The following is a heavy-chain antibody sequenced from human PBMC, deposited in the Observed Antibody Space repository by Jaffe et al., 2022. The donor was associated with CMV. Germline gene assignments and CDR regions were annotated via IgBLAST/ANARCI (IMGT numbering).Heavy chain of an antibody. V-gene: IGHV4-59*01. Sequence: QVQLQESGPGLVKPSETLSLTCTVSGGSINTYYWSWIRQPPGKGLEWIGYVYSSGITNYNPSLKSRVTISVDTSKNQFSLKLRSVTAADTAVYYCARGAYNDYDFRIWYFDVWGRGTLATVSS. CDR2: VYSSGIT. CDR1: GGSINTYY. J-gene: IGHJ2*01. CDR3: ARGAYNDYDFRIWYFDV. D-gene: IGHD5-12*01.